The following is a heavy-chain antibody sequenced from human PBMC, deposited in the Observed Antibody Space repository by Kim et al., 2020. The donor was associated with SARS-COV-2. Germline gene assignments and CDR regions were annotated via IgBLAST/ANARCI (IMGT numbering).Heavy chain of an antibody. CDR2: ISISGDAT. V-gene: IGHV3-23*01. CDR3: AKRISYAWYFAL. CDR1: GFTFSNYA. D-gene: IGHD2-2*01. J-gene: IGHJ2*01. Sequence: GGSLRLSCAASGFTFSNYAMSWVRQAPGKGLEWVSTISISGDATYHADSVRGRFTISRDNSKNTLYLQMNSLRAEDTAVYYCAKRISYAWYFALWGRGTLVTVSS.